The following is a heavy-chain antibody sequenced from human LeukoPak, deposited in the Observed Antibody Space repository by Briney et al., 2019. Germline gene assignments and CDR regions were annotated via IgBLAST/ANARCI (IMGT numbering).Heavy chain of an antibody. V-gene: IGHV4-59*01. D-gene: IGHD3-22*01. CDR1: GGSISSYY. J-gene: IGHJ4*02. CDR2: IYYSGST. CDR3: ARVVYYCDSSGYYYGAYFDY. Sequence: SETLSLTCTVSGGSISSYYWSWIRQPPGKGLEWIGYIYYSGSTNYNPSLKSRVTISVDTSKNQFSLKLSSVTAADTAVYYCARVVYYCDSSGYYYGAYFDYWGQGTLVTVSS.